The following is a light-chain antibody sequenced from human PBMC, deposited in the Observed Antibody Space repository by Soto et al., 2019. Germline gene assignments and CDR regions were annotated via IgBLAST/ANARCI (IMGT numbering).Light chain of an antibody. CDR3: QQYHIWPKWT. Sequence: EIVMTQSPATLSVSPGEGATLSCRASESVSISLAWYQHKPGQPPRLLIHGASTSASGVPPRFSGGGSGTDFTLTISSLQSEDYGVYFCQQYHIWPKWTFGQGTKVEI. J-gene: IGKJ1*01. CDR2: GAS. CDR1: ESVSIS. V-gene: IGKV3D-15*01.